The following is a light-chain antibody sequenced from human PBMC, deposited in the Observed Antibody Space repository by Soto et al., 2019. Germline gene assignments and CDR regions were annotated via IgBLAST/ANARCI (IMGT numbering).Light chain of an antibody. Sequence: TQCPGPLPLSPVQRRSLSCIVSQTVLNNYLTWYQQKPGQAPRRLIFGASFRATGIPDRFSGSGSGTDFTLTISRLEPEDFAVYYCQQYNNWPRTFGQGTKVDI. CDR3: QQYNNWPRT. CDR1: QTVLNNY. V-gene: IGKV3-20*01. CDR2: GAS. J-gene: IGKJ1*01.